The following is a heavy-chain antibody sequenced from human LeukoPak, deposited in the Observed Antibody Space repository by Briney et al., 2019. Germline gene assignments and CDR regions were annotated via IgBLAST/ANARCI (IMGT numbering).Heavy chain of an antibody. J-gene: IGHJ4*02. CDR2: IYYSGST. CDR1: GGSISSGGYY. D-gene: IGHD3-22*01. Sequence: SQTLSLTCTVSGGSISSGGYYWSWIRQHPGKGLEWIGYIYYSGSTYYNPSLKSRVTISVDTSKNQFSLKLSSVTAADTAVYYCAREAYDSSGYRFDYWGQGTLVTVSS. CDR3: AREAYDSSGYRFDY. V-gene: IGHV4-31*03.